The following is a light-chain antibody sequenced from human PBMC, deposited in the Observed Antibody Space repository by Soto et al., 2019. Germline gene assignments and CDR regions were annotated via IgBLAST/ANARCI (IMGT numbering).Light chain of an antibody. CDR3: QQFDDSVT. Sequence: EIVLTQSRGTLSLSPGERATLSCRASHSVSRTYLAWYQQKPGQAPRLLMYGASDRATGTPGRFSGSGSGTDFTLTISGLEPEDSAVYYCQQFDDSVTFGQGTRLEIK. CDR2: GAS. CDR1: HSVSRTY. V-gene: IGKV3-20*01. J-gene: IGKJ5*01.